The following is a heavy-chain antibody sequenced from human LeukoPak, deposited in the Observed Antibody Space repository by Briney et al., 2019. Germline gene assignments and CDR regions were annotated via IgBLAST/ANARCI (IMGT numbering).Heavy chain of an antibody. J-gene: IGHJ4*02. D-gene: IGHD2-15*01. CDR3: ARVMVEVLGVSDYCDC. V-gene: IGHV3-7*03. CDR2: IKEDGSET. CDR1: GFSISSHW. Sequence: PGGSLRLSCAASGFSISSHWMYWVRQAPGKGLEWVANIKEDGSETFYVDSVKGRFTISRDNAKNSLYLQMNSLRAEDTAVYYCARVMVEVLGVSDYCDCWGQGTLVTVSS.